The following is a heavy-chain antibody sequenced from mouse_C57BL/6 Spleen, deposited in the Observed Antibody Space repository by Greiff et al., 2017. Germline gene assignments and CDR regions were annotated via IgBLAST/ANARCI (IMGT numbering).Heavy chain of an antibody. D-gene: IGHD3-1*01. CDR1: GFTFSDYY. CDR2: INYDGSST. Sequence: DVKLVESEGGLVQPGSSMKLSCTASGFTFSDYYMAWVRQVPEKGLEWVANINYDGSSTYYLDSLKSRFIISRDNAKNILYLQMSSLKSEDTATYYCARDRATRGYFDYWGQGTTLTVSS. J-gene: IGHJ2*01. V-gene: IGHV5-16*01. CDR3: ARDRATRGYFDY.